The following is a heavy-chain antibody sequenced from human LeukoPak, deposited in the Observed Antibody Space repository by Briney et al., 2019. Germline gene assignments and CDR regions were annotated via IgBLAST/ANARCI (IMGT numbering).Heavy chain of an antibody. Sequence: ASVKVSCKVSGYTLTELSMHWVRQAPGKGLEWMGGFDPEDGETIYAQKFQGRVTMTEDTSTDTAYMELNSLRSEDTAVYYCATDRQPDCSSTSCSLDYWGQGALVTVSS. V-gene: IGHV1-24*01. J-gene: IGHJ4*02. CDR3: ATDRQPDCSSTSCSLDY. CDR2: FDPEDGET. CDR1: GYTLTELS. D-gene: IGHD2-2*01.